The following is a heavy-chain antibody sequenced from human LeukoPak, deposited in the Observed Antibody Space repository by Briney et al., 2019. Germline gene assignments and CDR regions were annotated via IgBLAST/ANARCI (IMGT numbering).Heavy chain of an antibody. D-gene: IGHD2-21*01. J-gene: IGHJ6*02. CDR3: AREGPHSSRYYYYGMDV. Sequence: GGSLRLSCAGSGFTVSNNYMTRVRQAPGKGLEWVSVIHSGDSTYYADSVKGRFTISRDNSKNTLYLQMNSLRAEDTAVYYCAREGPHSSRYYYYGMDVWGQGTTVTVSS. CDR2: IHSGDST. V-gene: IGHV3-53*01. CDR1: GFTVSNNY.